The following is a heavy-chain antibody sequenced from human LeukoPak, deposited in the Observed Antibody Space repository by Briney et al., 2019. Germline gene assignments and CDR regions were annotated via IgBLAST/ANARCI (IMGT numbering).Heavy chain of an antibody. CDR2: MNPNSCNT. J-gene: IGHJ4*02. D-gene: IGHD3-22*01. CDR3: ARAVEAYYFDSSGSYAAPPCYFDY. V-gene: IGHV1-8*03. Sequence: ASVKVSCKASGYTFTSYDINWVRQATGQGLEWMGWMNPNSCNTGYAQNFQGRVTITSIISISTAYMELSNLRSDDTAVYYCARAVEAYYFDSSGSYAAPPCYFDYWGQGTLVTVSS. CDR1: GYTFTSYD.